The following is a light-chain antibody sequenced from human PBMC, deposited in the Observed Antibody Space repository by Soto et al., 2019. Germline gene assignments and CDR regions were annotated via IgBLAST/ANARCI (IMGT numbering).Light chain of an antibody. J-gene: IGLJ1*01. V-gene: IGLV2-23*02. CDR1: SSDVGSYNL. Sequence: QSALTQPASVSGSPGQSITISCTGTSSDVGSYNLFSWYQQQPGKAPKLMIYEVSKRPAGVSNRFSGSKSGNTASLTISGLQAEDEADYYCCSYAGSRTFYVFGTGTKLTVL. CDR3: CSYAGSRTFYV. CDR2: EVS.